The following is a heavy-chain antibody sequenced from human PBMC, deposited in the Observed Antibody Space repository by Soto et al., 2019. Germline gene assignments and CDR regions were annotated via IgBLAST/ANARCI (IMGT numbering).Heavy chain of an antibody. V-gene: IGHV3-21*02. CDR3: ARETYCSSTSLYLYY. D-gene: IGHD2-2*01. Sequence: EVQLVESGGGLVKPGGSLRLSCAASGFTFNTYTLAWVRQAPGRGLEWVSSVSSSSIYIHYGDSVKGRFTISRDNAQNSVYLQIDSQRADDTAVYYCARETYCSSTSLYLYYWGRGTLVTVSS. CDR2: VSSSSIYI. CDR1: GFTFNTYT. J-gene: IGHJ4*01.